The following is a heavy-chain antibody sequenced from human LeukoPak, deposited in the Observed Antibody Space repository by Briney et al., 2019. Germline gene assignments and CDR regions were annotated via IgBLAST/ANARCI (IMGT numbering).Heavy chain of an antibody. J-gene: IGHJ4*02. V-gene: IGHV3-11*01. CDR2: ISSSGSTI. CDR3: AKDYVGWLQLPADY. Sequence: GGSLRLSCAASGFTFSDYYMSWIRQASGKGLEWVSYISSSGSTIYYADSVRGRFTISRDNSKNTLYLQMNSLRVEDTAVYYCAKDYVGWLQLPADYWGQGTLVTVSS. D-gene: IGHD5-24*01. CDR1: GFTFSDYY.